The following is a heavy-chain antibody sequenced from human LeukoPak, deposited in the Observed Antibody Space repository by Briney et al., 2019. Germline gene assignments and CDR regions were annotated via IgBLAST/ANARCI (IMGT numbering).Heavy chain of an antibody. CDR1: GFTFSSYA. CDR3: AKDRQYCADDCYSLADY. D-gene: IGHD2-21*02. Sequence: GGSLRLSCAASGFTFSSYAMSWVRQAPGKGQEWVSAISGSGGSTHYADSVKGRFTISRDNSKNTLYLQMNGLRAEDTAVYYCAKDRQYCADDCYSLADYWGQGTLVTVSS. V-gene: IGHV3-23*01. CDR2: ISGSGGST. J-gene: IGHJ4*02.